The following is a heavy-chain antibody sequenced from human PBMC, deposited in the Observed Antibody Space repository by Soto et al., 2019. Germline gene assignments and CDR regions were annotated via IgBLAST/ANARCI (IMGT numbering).Heavy chain of an antibody. J-gene: IGHJ5*02. Sequence: GGSLRLSCAASGFTFSSYSMNWVRQAPGKGLEWVSSISSSSSYIYYADSVKGRFTISRDNAKNSLYLQMNSLRAEDTAVYYCARGRFLEWLLSSWFDPWGQGTLVTVSS. CDR2: ISSSSSYI. CDR3: ARGRFLEWLLSSWFDP. D-gene: IGHD3-3*01. CDR1: GFTFSSYS. V-gene: IGHV3-21*01.